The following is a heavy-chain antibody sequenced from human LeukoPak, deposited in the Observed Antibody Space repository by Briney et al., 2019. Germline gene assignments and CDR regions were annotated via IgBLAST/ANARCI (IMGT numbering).Heavy chain of an antibody. V-gene: IGHV3-74*01. J-gene: IGHJ4*02. D-gene: IGHD4-11*01. Sequence: GGSLRLSCTTSGIIFRNYWIHWVRQAPRKGLVWVSHITQDGRSTFYADSVKGRFTTTRDNAKNTVFLQMNSLTAEDTGVYYCATDDYRGLGYWGQGILVPVSS. CDR2: ITQDGRST. CDR1: GIIFRNYW. CDR3: ATDDYRGLGY.